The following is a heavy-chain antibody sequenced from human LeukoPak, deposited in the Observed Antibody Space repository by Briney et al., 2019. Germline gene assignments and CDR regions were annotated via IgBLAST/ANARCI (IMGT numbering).Heavy chain of an antibody. CDR2: IYYSGST. CDR1: GGSISTGGYY. CDR3: ARVRRDGYNFLDY. Sequence: SQTLSLTCTVSGGSISTGGYYWSWLRQHPGKGLEWIGYIYYSGSTYYNPSLKSRVTISVDTSKNQFSLKLSSVTAADTAVYYCARVRRDGYNFLDYWGQGTLVTVSS. J-gene: IGHJ4*02. V-gene: IGHV4-31*03. D-gene: IGHD5-24*01.